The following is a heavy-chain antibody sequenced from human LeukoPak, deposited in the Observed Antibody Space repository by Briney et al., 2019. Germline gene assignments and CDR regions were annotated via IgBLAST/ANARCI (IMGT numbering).Heavy chain of an antibody. V-gene: IGHV1-2*02. CDR2: INPNSGGA. D-gene: IGHD6-19*01. J-gene: IGHJ4*02. Sequence: ASVKVSCKASGYTFTGYHMHWVRQAPGQGLEWMGWINPNSGGANYAQKFQGRVTMTRDTSISTAYMELSRLRSDDTAVYYCARELRIAVAGTGYWGQGTLVTVSS. CDR3: ARELRIAVAGTGY. CDR1: GYTFTGYH.